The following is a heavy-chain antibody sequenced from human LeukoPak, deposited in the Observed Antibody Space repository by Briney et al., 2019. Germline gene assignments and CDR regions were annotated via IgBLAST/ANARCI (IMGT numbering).Heavy chain of an antibody. CDR3: ARAIGVGATDDAFDI. CDR1: GYTFTGYY. J-gene: IGHJ3*02. V-gene: IGHV1-2*06. CDR2: INPNSGGT. Sequence: ASVKVSCKASGYTFTGYYMHWVRQAPGQGLEWMGRINPNSGGTNYAQKFQGRVTMTRDTSISTAYMELSRLRSDDTAVYYCARAIGVGATDDAFDIWGQGTMVTVSS. D-gene: IGHD1-26*01.